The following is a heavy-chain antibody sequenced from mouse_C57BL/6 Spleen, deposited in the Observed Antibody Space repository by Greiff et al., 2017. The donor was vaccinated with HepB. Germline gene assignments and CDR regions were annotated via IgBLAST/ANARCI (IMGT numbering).Heavy chain of an antibody. CDR3: ASDRDYDYDAGFAY. Sequence: VQLLESGPGLVAPPPSLSITCSVSGFSFISYGVSRVRQPPGKGLEGLGVIWGDGSTNVHSALISRLSISKDNSKSQVFLKLNSLQTDDTATYYCASDRDYDYDAGFAYWGQGTLVTVSA. D-gene: IGHD2-4*01. J-gene: IGHJ3*01. CDR1: GFSFISYG. V-gene: IGHV2-3*01. CDR2: IWGDGST.